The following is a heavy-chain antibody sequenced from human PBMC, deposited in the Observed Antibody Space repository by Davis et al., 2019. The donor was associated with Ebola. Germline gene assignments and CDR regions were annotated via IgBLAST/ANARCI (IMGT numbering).Heavy chain of an antibody. CDR1: GFTVSSNY. CDR2: IYSGGST. D-gene: IGHD5-24*01. Sequence: GESLKISCAASGFTVSSNYMSWVRQAPGKGLEWVSVIYSGGSTYYADSVKGRFTISRDNSKNTLYLQMNSLRAEDTAVYYCARAEMATIWGSALYYYYGMDVWGKGTTVTVSS. J-gene: IGHJ6*04. CDR3: ARAEMATIWGSALYYYYGMDV. V-gene: IGHV3-53*01.